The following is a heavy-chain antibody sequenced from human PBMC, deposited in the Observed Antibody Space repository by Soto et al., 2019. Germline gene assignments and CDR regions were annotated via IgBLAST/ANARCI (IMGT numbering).Heavy chain of an antibody. Sequence: PSETLCITCTFSVGSMSGLYWSWIRQPPGKGLDWIGYISYSGSTNYNPSLKSRVTISVDTSKNQFSLKLSSVTAADTAVYYCARGRARDYIDSYYYGMDVWGQGTTVTVSS. CDR1: VGSMSGLY. J-gene: IGHJ6*01. CDR2: ISYSGST. V-gene: IGHV4-59*11. CDR3: ARGRARDYIDSYYYGMDV. D-gene: IGHD4-4*01.